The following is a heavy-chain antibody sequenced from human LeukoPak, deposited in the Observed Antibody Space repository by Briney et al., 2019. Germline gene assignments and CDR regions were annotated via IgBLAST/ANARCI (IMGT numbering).Heavy chain of an antibody. Sequence: GGSLRLSCAASGFTSSSYAMSWVRQAPGKGLEWVSAIRDSGFTFYADSVKGRFTISRDNSKNTVFLQMNSVRAEDTAVYYCAKEKEGSGSYHVDYWGQGTLVTVSS. CDR2: IRDSGFT. CDR3: AKEKEGSGSYHVDY. CDR1: GFTSSSYA. V-gene: IGHV3-23*01. J-gene: IGHJ4*02. D-gene: IGHD3-10*01.